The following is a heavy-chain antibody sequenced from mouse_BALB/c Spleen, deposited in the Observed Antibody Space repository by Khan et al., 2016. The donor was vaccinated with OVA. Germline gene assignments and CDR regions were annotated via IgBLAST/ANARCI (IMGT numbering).Heavy chain of an antibody. V-gene: IGHV2-9*02. Sequence: VQLVESGPGLVAPSQSLSITCTVSGFSLTNYGVHWVRQSPGKGLEWLGVMWAGGSTNYNSALMSRLNITKDNSKSKIFLKVNSLQTDDTASYYWARPYYGSAWFAYWGQGTLVTVSA. J-gene: IGHJ3*01. CDR1: GFSLTNYG. CDR3: ARPYYGSAWFAY. CDR2: MWAGGST. D-gene: IGHD1-1*01.